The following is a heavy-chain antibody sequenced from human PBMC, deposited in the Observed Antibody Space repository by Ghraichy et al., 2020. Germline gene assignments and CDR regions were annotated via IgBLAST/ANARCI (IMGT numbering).Heavy chain of an antibody. CDR3: ARRSTVTTWVY. CDR2: IYYSGST. D-gene: IGHD4-11*01. V-gene: IGHV4-39*01. J-gene: IGHJ4*02. Sequence: SETLSLTCTVSGGSISSSSYYWGWIRQPPGKGLEWIGSIYYSGSTYYNPSLKSRVTISVDTSKNQFSLKLSSVTAADTAVYYCARRSTVTTWVYWGQGTLVTVSS. CDR1: GGSISSSSYY.